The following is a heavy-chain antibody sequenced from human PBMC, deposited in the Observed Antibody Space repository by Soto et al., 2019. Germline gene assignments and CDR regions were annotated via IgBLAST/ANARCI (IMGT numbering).Heavy chain of an antibody. CDR1: GGSISSSNW. CDR3: ARRTYSSSWYGPNYYYYYGMDV. J-gene: IGHJ6*02. CDR2: IYHSGST. Sequence: PSETLSLTCAVSGGSISSSNWWSWVRQPPGKGLEWIGEIYHSGSTNYNPSLKSRVTISVDKSKNQFSLKLSSVTAADTAVYYCARRTYSSSWYGPNYYYYYGMDVWGQGTTVTVSS. D-gene: IGHD6-13*01. V-gene: IGHV4-4*02.